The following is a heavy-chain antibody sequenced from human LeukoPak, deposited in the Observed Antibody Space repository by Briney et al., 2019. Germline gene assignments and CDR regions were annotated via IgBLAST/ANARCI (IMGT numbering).Heavy chain of an antibody. J-gene: IGHJ6*02. CDR1: GFTFSSYA. CDR3: ARVYGRITMIRGYYGMDV. D-gene: IGHD3-22*01. CDR2: ISYDGSNK. Sequence: GGSLRLSCAASGFTFSSYAMHWVRQAPGKGLEWVAVISYDGSNKYYADSVKGRFTISRDNSKNTLYLQMNSLRAEDTAVYYCARVYGRITMIRGYYGMDVWGQGITVTVSS. V-gene: IGHV3-30-3*01.